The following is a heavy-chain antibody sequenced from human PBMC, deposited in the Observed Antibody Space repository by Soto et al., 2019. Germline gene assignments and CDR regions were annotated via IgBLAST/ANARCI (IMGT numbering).Heavy chain of an antibody. CDR2: ISHSGNT. V-gene: IGHV4-61*01. D-gene: IGHD2-2*01. J-gene: IGHJ5*02. Sequence: PSETLSLTCTVSGVPVSSGSNHWSWIRQPPGKGLEWIGYISHSGNTDYSSSLESRAIISIDRSNNQFSLKLSSVTAADTAVYYCARGPLVPAENWFDAWGQGTLVTVSS. CDR1: GVPVSSGSNH. CDR3: ARGPLVPAENWFDA.